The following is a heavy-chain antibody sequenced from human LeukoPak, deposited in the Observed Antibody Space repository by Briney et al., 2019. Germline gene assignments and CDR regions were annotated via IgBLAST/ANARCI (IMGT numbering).Heavy chain of an antibody. V-gene: IGHV6-1*01. D-gene: IGHD5-24*01. CDR3: ARAGTYGYYWYFDL. CDR2: TYYRSKWYN. Sequence: SPTLSLTCAISGDRVSSNSATWNWIRQSPSRGLEWLGRTYYRSKWYNDYAVTLKSRITINPDTSKNQFSLQLNSVTPEDTAVYYCARAGTYGYYWYFDLWGRGTLVTVSA. J-gene: IGHJ2*01. CDR1: GDRVSSNSAT.